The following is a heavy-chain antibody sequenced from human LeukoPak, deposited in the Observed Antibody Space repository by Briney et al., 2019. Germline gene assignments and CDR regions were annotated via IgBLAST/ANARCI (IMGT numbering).Heavy chain of an antibody. V-gene: IGHV5-51*01. J-gene: IGHJ4*02. CDR1: GYSITSYW. CDR2: IYPGDSDT. D-gene: IGHD5-12*01. CDR3: ARQPLSYSGYDQFDY. Sequence: GESLKISCKGSGYSITSYWIGWVRQMPGKGLEWMGIIYPGDSDTRYSPSFQGQVTISADKSISTAYLQWSSLKASDTAMYYCARQPLSYSGYDQFDYWGQGTLVTVSS.